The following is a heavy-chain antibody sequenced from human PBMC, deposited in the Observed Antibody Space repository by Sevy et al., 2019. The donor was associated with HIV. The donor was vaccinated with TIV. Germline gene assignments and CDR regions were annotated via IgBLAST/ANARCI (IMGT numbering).Heavy chain of an antibody. CDR2: INHSGST. D-gene: IGHD3-22*01. V-gene: IGHV4-34*01. CDR3: ARGLGYYDSSGHYSCFY. J-gene: IGHJ4*02. Sequence: SETLSLTCAVYGGSFSGYYWSWIRQPPGKGLEWIGEINHSGSTNYNPSLKSRVTISVDTSKNQFSLKLSSVTAADTAVYYCARGLGYYDSSGHYSCFYWGQGTLVTVSS. CDR1: GGSFSGYY.